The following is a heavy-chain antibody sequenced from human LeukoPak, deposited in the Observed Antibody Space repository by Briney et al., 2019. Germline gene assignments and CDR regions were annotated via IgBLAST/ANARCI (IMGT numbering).Heavy chain of an antibody. CDR1: GITHSNYG. J-gene: IGHJ4*02. CDR2: ISGSGGAT. CDR3: AKRGVVIRVILVGFHKEAYYFDS. D-gene: IGHD3-10*01. V-gene: IGHV3-23*01. Sequence: GGSLRLSCAVSGITHSNYGMSWVRQAPGKGLEWVAGISGSGGATNYADSVKGRFTISRDNAKNTLYLQMNSLRAEDTAVYFCAKRGVVIRVILVGFHKEAYYFDSWGQGALVTVSS.